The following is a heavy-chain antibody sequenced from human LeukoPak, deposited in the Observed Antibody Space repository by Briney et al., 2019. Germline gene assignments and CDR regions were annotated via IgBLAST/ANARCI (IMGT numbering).Heavy chain of an antibody. Sequence: GGSLRLSCAASGFTFDDYAMHWVRQAPGKGLEWVSGISWNSGSIGYADSVKGRFTISRDNAKNSQYLQMNSLRAEDTALYYCATANTITGPDYWGQGTLVTVSS. CDR2: ISWNSGSI. V-gene: IGHV3-9*01. CDR1: GFTFDDYA. CDR3: ATANTITGPDY. D-gene: IGHD5-12*01. J-gene: IGHJ4*02.